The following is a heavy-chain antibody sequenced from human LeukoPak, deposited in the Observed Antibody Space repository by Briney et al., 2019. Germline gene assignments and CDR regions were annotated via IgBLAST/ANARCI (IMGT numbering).Heavy chain of an antibody. D-gene: IGHD1-26*01. CDR1: GYSISSGHY. CDR2: ISSSGSAK. Sequence: LSLTCTVSGYSISSGHYWGWIRQPPGKGLEWVSYISSSGSAKYYADSVKGRFTISRDNTKNSLYLQMNSLRAEDTAVYYCARGSQWDLLGSCDYWGQGTLVTVSS. J-gene: IGHJ4*02. CDR3: ARGSQWDLLGSCDY. V-gene: IGHV3-11*04.